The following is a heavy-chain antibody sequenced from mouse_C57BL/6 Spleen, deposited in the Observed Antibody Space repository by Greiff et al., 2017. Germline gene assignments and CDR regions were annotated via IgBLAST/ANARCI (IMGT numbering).Heavy chain of an antibody. D-gene: IGHD4-1*02. V-gene: IGHV1-59*01. Sequence: QVQLQQPGAELVRPGTSVKLSCKASGYTFTSYWMHWVKQRPGQGLEWIGVIDPSDSYTNYNQKFKGKATLTVDTSSSTAYMQLSSLTSEDSAVDYCATTGTGTWFAYWGQGTLVTVSA. J-gene: IGHJ3*01. CDR3: ATTGTGTWFAY. CDR1: GYTFTSYW. CDR2: IDPSDSYT.